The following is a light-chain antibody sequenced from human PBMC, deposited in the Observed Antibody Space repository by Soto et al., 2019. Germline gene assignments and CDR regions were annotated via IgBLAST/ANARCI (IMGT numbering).Light chain of an antibody. CDR3: QQRANWPIT. CDR2: DAS. CDR1: QSVTNY. V-gene: IGKV3-11*01. J-gene: IGKJ5*01. Sequence: EIFLTQSPDTLSLSPGERATLTCRASQSVTNYIAWYQQRPGQAPRLLIYDASNRATGVPARFSGSRSGTDFTLTISRLETEDFAVYYCQQRANWPITFGQGTRLEIK.